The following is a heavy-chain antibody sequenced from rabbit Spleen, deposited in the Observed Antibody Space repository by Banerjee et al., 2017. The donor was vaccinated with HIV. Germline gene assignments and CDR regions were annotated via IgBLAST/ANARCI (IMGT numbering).Heavy chain of an antibody. CDR3: ARDTSSSFSSYGMDL. J-gene: IGHJ3*01. CDR1: GFSFSSSDY. V-gene: IGHV1S40*01. CDR2: IAGGSSGFT. D-gene: IGHD1-1*01. Sequence: QSLEESGGDLVKPGGTLTLTCTASGFSFSSSDYMCWVRQAPGKGLEWISCIAGGSSGFTYSATWAKGRFTISKASSTTVTLQMTSLTVADTATYFCARDTSSSFSSYGMDLWGQGTLVTVS.